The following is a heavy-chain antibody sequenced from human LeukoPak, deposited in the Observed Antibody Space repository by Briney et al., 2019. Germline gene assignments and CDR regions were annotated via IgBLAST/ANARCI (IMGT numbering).Heavy chain of an antibody. CDR1: GGSFSGYY. CDR2: INHSGST. D-gene: IGHD6-19*01. Sequence: SETLSLTCAVYGGSFSGYYWSWIRQPPGKGLEWIGEINHSGSTNYNPSLKSRVTISVDTSKNQFSPKLSSVTAADTAVYYCARGPHDGWYGYRAIDYWGQGTLVTVSS. CDR3: ARGPHDGWYGYRAIDY. V-gene: IGHV4-34*01. J-gene: IGHJ4*02.